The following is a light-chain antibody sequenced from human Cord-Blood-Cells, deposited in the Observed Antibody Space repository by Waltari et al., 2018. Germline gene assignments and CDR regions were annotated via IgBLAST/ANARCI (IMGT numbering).Light chain of an antibody. V-gene: IGKV2-28*01. CDR3: MQALQTPRT. J-gene: IGKJ1*01. CDR1: PSLLHSNGYNY. CDR2: LGS. Sequence: DIVMTQSPLSLPVTPGEPASISCRSSPSLLHSNGYNYLDWYLQKPGQSPQLLICLGSNRASGVPDRFSGSGSGTDFTLKISRVEAEDVGVYYCMQALQTPRTFGQGTKVEIK.